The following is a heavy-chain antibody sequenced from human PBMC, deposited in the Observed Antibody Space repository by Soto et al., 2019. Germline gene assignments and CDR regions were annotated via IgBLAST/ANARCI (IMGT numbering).Heavy chain of an antibody. CDR3: ARASAGALYDF. Sequence: QVQLGQSGAGVRMPGASVNVSCKTSGYIFTNYGVAWVRQAPGQGLELVAWISGYNGYPKHTQKFQGRVTVTTDTTTRTGYMELRNLRSDDTAVYYCARASAGALYDFWGQGTRVTVSS. D-gene: IGHD6-13*01. CDR1: GYIFTNYG. V-gene: IGHV1-18*01. J-gene: IGHJ4*02. CDR2: ISGYNGYP.